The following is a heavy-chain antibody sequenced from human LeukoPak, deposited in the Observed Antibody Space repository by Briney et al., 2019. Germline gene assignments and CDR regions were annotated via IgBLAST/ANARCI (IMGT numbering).Heavy chain of an antibody. J-gene: IGHJ4*02. CDR3: ARKLGTVDDY. V-gene: IGHV3-53*01. CDR1: GFTVSTNY. Sequence: GGSLRLSCAASGFTVSTNYMSWVRQSPGKGLEWVSVIYSGGSPYYADSVKGRFTISRDNSKNTLYLQMNSLRVEDTAMYYCARKLGTVDDYWGQGTLVTVSS. D-gene: IGHD7-27*01. CDR2: IYSGGSP.